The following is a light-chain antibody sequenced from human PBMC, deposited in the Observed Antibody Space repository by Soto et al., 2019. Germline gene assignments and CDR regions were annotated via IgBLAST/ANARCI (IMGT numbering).Light chain of an antibody. CDR2: YDT. Sequence: SYELTQPPSVSVSPGQTASFTCSGDTLGSKYACWYQQKPGQSPVLVIYYDTKRPSGIPERFSGSNSGNTATLIISGTQTMNEADYYCQAWDNSTGIFGTGTKVTVL. V-gene: IGLV3-1*01. J-gene: IGLJ1*01. CDR1: TLGSKY. CDR3: QAWDNSTGI.